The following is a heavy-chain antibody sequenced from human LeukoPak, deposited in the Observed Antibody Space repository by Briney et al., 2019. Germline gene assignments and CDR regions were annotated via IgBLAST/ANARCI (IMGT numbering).Heavy chain of an antibody. J-gene: IGHJ5*02. D-gene: IGHD1-26*01. V-gene: IGHV3-74*01. Sequence: GGSLRLSCTASGFTFSNYWMHWVRQAPGKGLVWVSRINSDGNKTNYADSVSGRFTISRDNAKNTLYLQMNNLRAEDTAVYYCLQWELLRGFDPWGQGTLVTVSS. CDR2: INSDGNKT. CDR3: LQWELLRGFDP. CDR1: GFTFSNYW.